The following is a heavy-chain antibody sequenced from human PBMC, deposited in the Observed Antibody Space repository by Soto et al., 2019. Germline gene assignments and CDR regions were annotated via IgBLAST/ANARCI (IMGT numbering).Heavy chain of an antibody. CDR3: ARGTHYYGMDV. CDR2: INHSGST. Sequence: SETLSLTCAVYGGSFSGYYWSWIRQPPGKGLEWIGEINHSGSTNYNPSLKSRVTISVDTSKNQFSLKLSSVTAADTAVYYCARGTHYYGMDVWGQGTTVTVSS. J-gene: IGHJ6*02. V-gene: IGHV4-34*01. CDR1: GGSFSGYY.